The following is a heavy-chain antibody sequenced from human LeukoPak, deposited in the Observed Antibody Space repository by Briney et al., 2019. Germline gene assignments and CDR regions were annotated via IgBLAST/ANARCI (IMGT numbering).Heavy chain of an antibody. V-gene: IGHV4-31*03. CDR2: IYYSGST. D-gene: IGHD3-16*01. CDR3: ASRTRLGDGY. J-gene: IGHJ4*02. CDR1: GGSISSSSYF. Sequence: SETLSLTCTVSGGSISSSSYFWGWIRQPPGKGLEWIGYIYYSGSTYYNPSLKSRVTISVDTSKNQFSLKLSSVTAADTAVYYCASRTRLGDGYWGQGTLVTVSS.